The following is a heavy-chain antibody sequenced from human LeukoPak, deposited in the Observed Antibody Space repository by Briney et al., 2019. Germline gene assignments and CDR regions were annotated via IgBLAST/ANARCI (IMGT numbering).Heavy chain of an antibody. CDR3: ARDKVKVRGVIPYYYYYMDV. D-gene: IGHD3-10*01. Sequence: PSETLSLTCTVSGGSISAYYWSWIRQPPGKGLEWIGYIYYTGSTSYNPSLKSRVTMSLDASKNQFSLKLSSVTAADTAVYYCARDKVKVRGVIPYYYYYMDVWGKGTTVTISS. V-gene: IGHV4-59*12. J-gene: IGHJ6*03. CDR2: IYYTGST. CDR1: GGSISAYY.